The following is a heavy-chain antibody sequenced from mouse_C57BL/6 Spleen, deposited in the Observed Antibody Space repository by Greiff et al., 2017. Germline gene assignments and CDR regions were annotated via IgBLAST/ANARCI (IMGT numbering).Heavy chain of an antibody. V-gene: IGHV1-81*01. Sequence: QVHVKQSGAELARPGASVKLSCKASGYTFTSYGISWVKQRTGQGLEWIGEIYPRSGNTYYNEKFKGKATLTADKSSSTAYMALRSLTSEDSAVYVFSRFSCDSYYVDYFDYWGQGTTLTVSS. D-gene: IGHD2-3*01. CDR2: IYPRSGNT. J-gene: IGHJ2*01. CDR1: GYTFTSYG. CDR3: SRFSCDSYYVDYFDY.